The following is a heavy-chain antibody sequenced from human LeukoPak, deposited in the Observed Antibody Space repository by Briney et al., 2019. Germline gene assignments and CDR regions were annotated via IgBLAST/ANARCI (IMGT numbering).Heavy chain of an antibody. J-gene: IGHJ4*02. V-gene: IGHV3-23*01. CDR2: RSGSGDRT. D-gene: IGHD5-18*01. Sequence: PGGSLRLSCAASGFTFDDYGMSWVRQAPGKGLEWVSSRSGSGDRTYYADSVKGRFSISRDNSKNTLYLQMNSLRAEDTAVYYCAKDFPIDIQRGIFDYWGQGTLVTVSS. CDR3: AKDFPIDIQRGIFDY. CDR1: GFTFDDYG.